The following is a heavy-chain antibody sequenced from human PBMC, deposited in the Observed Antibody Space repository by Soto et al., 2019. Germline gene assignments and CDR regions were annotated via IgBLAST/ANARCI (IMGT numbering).Heavy chain of an antibody. D-gene: IGHD3-22*01. J-gene: IGHJ4*02. V-gene: IGHV3-7*01. CDR1: GFTFSKNW. CDR2: IKEDGSEK. Sequence: GGSLRLSCVGSGFTFSKNWMTWVRQAPGKGLEWVANIKEDGSEKDYVDSVKGRFTISRDNAKNSLYLQMNSLRAEDTSVYYCARQKDYYESGPLADWGQGTLVTVSS. CDR3: ARQKDYYESGPLAD.